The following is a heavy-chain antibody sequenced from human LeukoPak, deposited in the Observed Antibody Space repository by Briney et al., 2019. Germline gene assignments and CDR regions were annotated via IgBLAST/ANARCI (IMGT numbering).Heavy chain of an antibody. CDR3: ARDTLRGFDY. V-gene: IGHV3-33*01. J-gene: IGHJ4*02. Sequence: PGRSLRLSCAASGFTFSSYGMHWVRQAPGKGLEWVAVIWYDGSNKYYADSVKGRFTISRDNAKNSLYLQMNSLRDEDTAVYYCARDTLRGFDYWGQGTLVTVSS. CDR1: GFTFSSYG. CDR2: IWYDGSNK. D-gene: IGHD4-17*01.